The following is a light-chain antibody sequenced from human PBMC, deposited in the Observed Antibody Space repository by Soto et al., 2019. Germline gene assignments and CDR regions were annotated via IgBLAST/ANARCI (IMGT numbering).Light chain of an antibody. CDR1: QSIRSY. CDR3: QQSYSTLIT. J-gene: IGKJ5*01. V-gene: IGKV1-39*01. CDR2: AAS. Sequence: DIQMTQSPSSLSASVGDRVTITCRASQSIRSYLNWYQQKPGEAPKLLIYAASSLQSGVPSRFSGSGSGTDFTLTISSLQPEDFATYYCQQSYSTLITFGQGTRLEIK.